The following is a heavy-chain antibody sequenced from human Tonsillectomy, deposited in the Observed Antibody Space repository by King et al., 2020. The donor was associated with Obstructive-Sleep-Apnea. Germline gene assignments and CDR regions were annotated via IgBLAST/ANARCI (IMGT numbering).Heavy chain of an antibody. D-gene: IGHD3-22*01. CDR1: GFTFDDYT. Sequence: VQLVESGGVVVQPGGSLRLSCAASGFTFDDYTMHWVRQAPGKGLEWVSLISWDGGSTYYADSVKGRFAVSRDNSKNSLYLQMNSLRTEDTAFYYCAKDSYYHDSSGYYDYWGQGTLVTVSS. V-gene: IGHV3-43*01. CDR3: AKDSYYHDSSGYYDY. CDR2: ISWDGGST. J-gene: IGHJ4*02.